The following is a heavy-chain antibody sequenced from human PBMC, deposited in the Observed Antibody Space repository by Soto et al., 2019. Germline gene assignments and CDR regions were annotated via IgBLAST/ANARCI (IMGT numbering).Heavy chain of an antibody. CDR2: MSYDGSDK. CDR1: GFSFRSYA. Sequence: QVQLVESGGGVVQPGRSLRLSCAASGFSFRSYAMHWVRQAPGKGLKWVAVMSYDGSDKDYADSVKGRFTISRDNSKNTLYLPMSSLRAEDTAVYYCARARLDTPALEYWGQGTLVTVSS. D-gene: IGHD2-2*01. V-gene: IGHV3-30-3*01. J-gene: IGHJ4*02. CDR3: ARARLDTPALEY.